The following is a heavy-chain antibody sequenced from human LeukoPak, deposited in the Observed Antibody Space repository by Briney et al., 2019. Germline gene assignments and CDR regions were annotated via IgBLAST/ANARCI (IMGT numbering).Heavy chain of an antibody. CDR1: GGSFSGYY. CDR2: INHSGST. J-gene: IGHJ4*02. CDR3: ARDLGSGYHDY. Sequence: PSETLSLTCAVYGGSFSGYYWSWIRQPLGKGLEWIGEINHSGSTKYNPSLKSRVTISVDTSKNQFSLKLSSVTAADTAAYHCARDLGSGYHDYWGQGILVTVSS. D-gene: IGHD3-3*01. V-gene: IGHV4-34*01.